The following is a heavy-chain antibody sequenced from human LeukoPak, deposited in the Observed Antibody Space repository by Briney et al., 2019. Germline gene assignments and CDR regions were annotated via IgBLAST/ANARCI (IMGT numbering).Heavy chain of an antibody. V-gene: IGHV3-30*02. J-gene: IGHJ4*02. Sequence: GGSLRLSCAASGFTFSSYGMHWVRQAPGKGLEWVAFIRYDGSNKYYADSVKGRFTISRDNSKNTLYLQMNSLRAEDTAVYYCAKDGRHYYDSSGYYYGPTYFDYWGQGTLVTVSS. CDR1: GFTFSSYG. D-gene: IGHD3-22*01. CDR2: IRYDGSNK. CDR3: AKDGRHYYDSSGYYYGPTYFDY.